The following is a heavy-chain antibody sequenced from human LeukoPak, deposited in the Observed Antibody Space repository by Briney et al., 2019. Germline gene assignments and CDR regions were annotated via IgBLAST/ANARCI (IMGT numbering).Heavy chain of an antibody. J-gene: IGHJ3*02. CDR3: VRKNRDFNAAFDI. CDR1: GFTVSNNY. CDR2: SYSDTNT. V-gene: IGHV3-53*01. D-gene: IGHD1-14*01. Sequence: GGSLRLSCTASGFTVSNNYISWVRQAPGKGLEWVSISYSDTNTNYADSVKGRFTISRDTSQNTLSLQMNSLRAEDTAAYYCVRKNRDFNAAFDIWGQRTVVTVSA.